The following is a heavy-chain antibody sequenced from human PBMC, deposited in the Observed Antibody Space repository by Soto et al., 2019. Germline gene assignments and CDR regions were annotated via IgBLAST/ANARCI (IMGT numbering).Heavy chain of an antibody. J-gene: IGHJ4*02. D-gene: IGHD3-16*01. CDR2: IYYSGST. CDR1: GGSISSSSYY. Sequence: SETLSLTCTVSGGSISSSSYYWGWIRQPPGKGLEWIGSIYYSGSTYYNPSLKSRVTISVDTSKNQFSLKLSSVTAADTAVYYCARQEDYDYVWGSASYFDYWGQGTLVTVSS. V-gene: IGHV4-39*01. CDR3: ARQEDYDYVWGSASYFDY.